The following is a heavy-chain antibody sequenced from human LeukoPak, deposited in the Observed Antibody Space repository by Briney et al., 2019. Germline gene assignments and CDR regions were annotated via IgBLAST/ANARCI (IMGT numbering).Heavy chain of an antibody. CDR2: INHSGST. V-gene: IGHV4-34*01. CDR3: ARGGLRCSGGSCYSRGGYYYGMDV. CDR1: GGSFSGYY. J-gene: IGHJ6*02. Sequence: SEALSLTCAVYGGSFSGYYWSWIRQPPGKGLEWIGEINHSGSTNYNPSLKSRVTISVDTSKNQFSLKLSSVTAADTAVYYCARGGLRCSGGSCYSRGGYYYGMDVWGQGTTVTVSS. D-gene: IGHD2-15*01.